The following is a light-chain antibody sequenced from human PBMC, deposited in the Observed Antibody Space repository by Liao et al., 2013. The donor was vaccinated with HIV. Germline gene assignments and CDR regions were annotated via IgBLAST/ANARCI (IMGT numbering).Light chain of an antibody. CDR1: KLGDKY. J-gene: IGLJ2*01. CDR2: QDS. CDR3: QVWDNTSYHAV. Sequence: SYELTQPPSVSVSPGQTASITCSGDKLGDKYACWYQQKPGQSPVVVIYQDSKRPSGIPERFSGSNSGNTATLTISRVEAGDEADYYCQVWDNTSYHAVFGGGTKLTVL. V-gene: IGLV3-1*01.